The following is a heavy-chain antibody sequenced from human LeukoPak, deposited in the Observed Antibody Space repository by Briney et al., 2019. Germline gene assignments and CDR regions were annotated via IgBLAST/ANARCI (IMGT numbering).Heavy chain of an antibody. D-gene: IGHD3-3*01. CDR2: IRAYNGNT. Sequence: GASVKVSCKASGYTFTSYGISWVRQAPGQGLEWMGWIRAYNGNTNYAQKLQGRVTMTTDTSTSTAYMELRSLRSDDTAVYYCARDGYTYYDFWSGYYTPFDYWGQGTLVTVSS. J-gene: IGHJ4*02. CDR3: ARDGYTYYDFWSGYYTPFDY. CDR1: GYTFTSYG. V-gene: IGHV1-18*01.